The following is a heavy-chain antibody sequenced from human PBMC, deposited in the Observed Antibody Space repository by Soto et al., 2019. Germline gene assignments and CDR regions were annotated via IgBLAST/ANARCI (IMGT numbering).Heavy chain of an antibody. V-gene: IGHV4-59*08. CDR1: GGSISSYY. D-gene: IGHD3-3*01. J-gene: IGHJ5*02. Sequence: SETLSLTCTVSGGSISSYYWSWIRQPPGKGLEWIGYIYYSGSTNYNPSLKSRVTISVDTSKNQFSLKLSSVTAADTAVYYCARGTSNDFWSGYYLSWFDPWGQGTLVTAPQ. CDR3: ARGTSNDFWSGYYLSWFDP. CDR2: IYYSGST.